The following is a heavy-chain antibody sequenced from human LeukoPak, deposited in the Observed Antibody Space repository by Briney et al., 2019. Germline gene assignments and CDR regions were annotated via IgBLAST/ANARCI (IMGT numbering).Heavy chain of an antibody. CDR1: GYTFATST. CDR2: INSGNDDT. V-gene: IGHV1-3*03. D-gene: IGHD1-26*01. J-gene: IGHJ4*02. CDR3: ARGIWWEPIDY. Sequence: ASVKVSCKAYGYTFATSTMHWVRQVPGQRLEWMGSINSGNDDTDFSEAFQGRLTIARDTSANTVYMERSSLTSEDTAVYYCARGIWWEPIDYWGQGTLVTVSS.